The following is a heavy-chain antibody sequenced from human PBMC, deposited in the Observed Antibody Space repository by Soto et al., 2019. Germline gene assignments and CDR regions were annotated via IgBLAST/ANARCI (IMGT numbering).Heavy chain of an antibody. Sequence: GGSLRLSCAASGFIVSSNYMNWVRQAPGKGLEWVSVIYSSGNTYYADSVKGRLTISRDKSKTTVYLQMNSLRAEDTAVYYCAKNRSPYGMDVWGQGTTVTVSS. J-gene: IGHJ6*02. CDR3: AKNRSPYGMDV. CDR2: IYSSGNT. CDR1: GFIVSSNY. V-gene: IGHV3-53*01.